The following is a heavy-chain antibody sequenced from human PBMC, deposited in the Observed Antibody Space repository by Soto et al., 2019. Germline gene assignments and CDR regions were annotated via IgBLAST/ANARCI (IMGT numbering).Heavy chain of an antibody. CDR3: ANTSIRFLGPD. V-gene: IGHV4-4*02. D-gene: IGHD3-3*01. CDR2: IYHSGST. Sequence: SETLSLTCAVSSGSISSSNWWSWVRQPPGKGLEWIGEIYHSGSTNYNPSLKSRVTISVDKSKNQFSLKLSSVTAADTAVYYCANTSIRFLGPDWGQGTLVTVSS. CDR1: SGSISSSNW. J-gene: IGHJ4*02.